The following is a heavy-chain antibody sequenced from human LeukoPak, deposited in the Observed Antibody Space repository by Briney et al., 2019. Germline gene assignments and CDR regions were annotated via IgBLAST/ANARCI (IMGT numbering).Heavy chain of an antibody. V-gene: IGHV4-38-2*01. J-gene: IGHJ4*02. Sequence: SETLSLTCAVSGYSISSGYYWGWIRQPPGKGLEWIGSIYHSGSTYYNPSLKSRVTISVDTSKNQFSLKLSSVTAADTAVYYCARVQGVGATYFDYWGQGTLVTVSS. CDR2: IYHSGST. D-gene: IGHD1-26*01. CDR3: ARVQGVGATYFDY. CDR1: GYSISSGYY.